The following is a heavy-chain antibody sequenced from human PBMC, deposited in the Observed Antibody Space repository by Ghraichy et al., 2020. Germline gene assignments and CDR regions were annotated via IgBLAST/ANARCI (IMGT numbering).Heavy chain of an antibody. J-gene: IGHJ3*02. Sequence: GESLRLSCAASGFTFSNAWMSWVRQAPGKGLEWVGRINMKANGGTSDYAAPVKGRFTILRDDSKNTLYLQMSSLRTEDTGVYYCTTYDGGALPIWGQGTTVTVSS. CDR1: GFTFSNAW. CDR3: TTYDGGALPI. CDR2: INMKANGGTS. D-gene: IGHD3-16*01. V-gene: IGHV3-15*01.